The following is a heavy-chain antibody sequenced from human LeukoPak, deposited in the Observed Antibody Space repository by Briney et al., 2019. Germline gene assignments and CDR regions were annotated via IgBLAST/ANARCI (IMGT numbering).Heavy chain of an antibody. V-gene: IGHV6-1*01. Sequence: SQTLSLTCAISGDSVSTKSAAWNWIRQSPSRGLECLGRTYYRSKWYNDYAVSVKSRITINPDTSKNQFSLHLNSVTPEDTAIYYCARTSGAFTVTDAFDIWGQGTMVTVSS. D-gene: IGHD4-17*01. CDR2: TYYRSKWYN. CDR1: GDSVSTKSAA. CDR3: ARTSGAFTVTDAFDI. J-gene: IGHJ3*02.